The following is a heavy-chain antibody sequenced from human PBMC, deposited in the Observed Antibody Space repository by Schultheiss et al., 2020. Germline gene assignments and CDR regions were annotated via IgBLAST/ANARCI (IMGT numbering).Heavy chain of an antibody. J-gene: IGHJ4*02. CDR2: IYSDNT. Sequence: GESLKISCAASGFTFSSYSMNWVRQAPGKGLEWVSLIYSDNTYYADSVKGRFTISRDNAKNSLYLQMNSLRAEDTAVYYCARLGAIYGYFDYWGQGTLVTVSS. CDR3: ARLGAIYGYFDY. CDR1: GFTFSSYS. V-gene: IGHV3-21*01. D-gene: IGHD3-16*01.